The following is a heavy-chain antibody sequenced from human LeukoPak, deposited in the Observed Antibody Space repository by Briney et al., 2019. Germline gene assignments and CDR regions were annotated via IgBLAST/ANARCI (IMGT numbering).Heavy chain of an antibody. D-gene: IGHD2-2*01. J-gene: IGHJ6*04. Sequence: SETLSLPCTVSGGPISSYHWSWIPQPAGKGLEWSGRIYTSRSTNYNPSLKSRVTMSVDTSKNQFSLKLSSVTAADTAVYYCASARTTAFMDVWGKGTTVTVSS. V-gene: IGHV4-4*07. CDR1: GGPISSYH. CDR2: IYTSRST. CDR3: ASARTTAFMDV.